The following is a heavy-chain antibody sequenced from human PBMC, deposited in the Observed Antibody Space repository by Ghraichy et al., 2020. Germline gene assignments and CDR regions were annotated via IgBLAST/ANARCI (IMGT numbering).Heavy chain of an antibody. Sequence: LSLTCGVSGAPISSGTNYWTWIRQYPGKGLEWIGYIHDSGSTYYNPSLKSRVTISLGPSQKQFSLKLSSVSAADTAIYYCARDTSGYWDYWGQGTLVTVSS. CDR3: ARDTSGYWDY. CDR1: GAPISSGTNY. CDR2: IHDSGST. D-gene: IGHD3-22*01. J-gene: IGHJ4*02. V-gene: IGHV4-31*02.